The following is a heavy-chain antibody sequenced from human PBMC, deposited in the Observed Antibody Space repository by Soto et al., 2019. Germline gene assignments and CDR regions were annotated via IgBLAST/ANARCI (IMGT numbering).Heavy chain of an antibody. CDR2: TRRTAYSYTT. D-gene: IGHD5-18*01. V-gene: IGHV3-72*01. CDR3: ARDRSGRYGYDY. J-gene: IGHJ4*02. Sequence: EVQLVESGGGLVQPGESLRLSCAASGFTFSDHYMDWVRQAPGKGLELVGRTRRTAYSYTTEYVASAEGRFTISRDDSKNSLYLQMNSLKTEDTAVYYCARDRSGRYGYDYWGQGTLVTVSS. CDR1: GFTFSDHY.